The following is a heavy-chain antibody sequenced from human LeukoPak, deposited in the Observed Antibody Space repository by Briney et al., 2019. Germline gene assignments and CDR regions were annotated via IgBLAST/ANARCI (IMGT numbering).Heavy chain of an antibody. D-gene: IGHD4-17*01. CDR3: ARGDYDRKV. CDR1: GFTFRVSW. J-gene: IGHJ6*02. V-gene: IGHV3-7*05. CDR2: INQDGGEK. Sequence: PGGSLRLSCAASGFTFRVSWMSWVRQAPGKGLEWVAHINQDGGEKNYVDSVKGRFTISRDNAENSLYLQMNSLRVEDTAVYYCARGDYDRKVWGQESMVTVSS.